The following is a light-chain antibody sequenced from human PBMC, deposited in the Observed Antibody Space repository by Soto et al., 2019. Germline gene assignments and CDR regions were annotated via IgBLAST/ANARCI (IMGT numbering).Light chain of an antibody. J-gene: IGLJ1*01. CDR1: SGDFGGYNY. Sequence: QSALTQPASVSGSPGQSITISCTGASGDFGGYNYVSWYQQHPGKAPQLLIYGVTNRPSGVSNRFSGSNSGNTASLTISGLQADDEAEYYCNSYTNSNTLPVFGTGTKLTVL. V-gene: IGLV2-14*03. CDR3: NSYTNSNTLPV. CDR2: GVT.